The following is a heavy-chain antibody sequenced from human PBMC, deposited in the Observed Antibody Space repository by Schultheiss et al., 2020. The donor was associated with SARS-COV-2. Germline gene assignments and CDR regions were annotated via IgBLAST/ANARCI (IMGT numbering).Heavy chain of an antibody. CDR2: IWYDGSNK. CDR1: GFTFSSYG. CDR3: ARASDYYQPSYYYGMDV. D-gene: IGHD3-10*01. Sequence: GESLKISCAASGFTFSSYGMHWVRQAPGKGLEWVAVIWYDGSNKYYADSVKGRFTISRDNSKNTLYLQMNSLRAEDTAVYYCARASDYYQPSYYYGMDVWGQGTTVTVSS. V-gene: IGHV3-33*01. J-gene: IGHJ6*02.